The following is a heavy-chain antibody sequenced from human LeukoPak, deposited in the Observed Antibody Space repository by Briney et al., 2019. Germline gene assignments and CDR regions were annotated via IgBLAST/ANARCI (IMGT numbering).Heavy chain of an antibody. CDR3: AKNNAGGDYYHR. CDR1: GFTFDHHS. Sequence: GGSLRLSCATSGFTFDHHSMHWVRQPPGKGLEWVSLITWDSCRTHYSGSVEGRFTISRDNSKSSLYLQMDSLRTEDTALYYCAKNNAGGDYYHRWGQGTLVTVS. J-gene: IGHJ4*02. D-gene: IGHD2-21*01. V-gene: IGHV3-43*01. CDR2: ITWDSCRT.